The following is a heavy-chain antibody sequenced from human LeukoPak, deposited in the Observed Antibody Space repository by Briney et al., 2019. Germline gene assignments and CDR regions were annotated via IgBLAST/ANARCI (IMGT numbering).Heavy chain of an antibody. CDR2: INPNRGVT. D-gene: IGHD3-10*01. Sequence: ASVKVSCKSSGYTFTDFYVHWVRQAPGQGLEWMGWINPNRGVTNYPQKFQDRVTMTSDTSITTAYMELSRLRSDDTAVYYCASDLTYYGSGSYYFDSWGQGTLVTVSS. CDR3: ASDLTYYGSGSYYFDS. CDR1: GYTFTDFY. V-gene: IGHV1-2*02. J-gene: IGHJ4*02.